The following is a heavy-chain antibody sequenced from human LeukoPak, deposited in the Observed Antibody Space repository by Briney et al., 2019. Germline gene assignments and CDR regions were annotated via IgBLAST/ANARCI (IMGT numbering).Heavy chain of an antibody. D-gene: IGHD6-13*01. J-gene: IGHJ4*02. CDR3: AKDLAAGSSWPDY. V-gene: IGHV3-33*06. Sequence: GGSLRLSCATSGFTFSHYAFHWVRQAPGKGLEWVAVIWYDGSHDTYADSVKGRFTVSRGNSKNMLYLQMNSLRAEDTAVYYCAKDLAAGSSWPDYWGQGTLVTVSS. CDR2: IWYDGSHD. CDR1: GFTFSHYA.